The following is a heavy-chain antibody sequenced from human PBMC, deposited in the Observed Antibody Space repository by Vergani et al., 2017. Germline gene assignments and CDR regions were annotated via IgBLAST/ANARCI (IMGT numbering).Heavy chain of an antibody. D-gene: IGHD2-2*01. J-gene: IGHJ5*02. CDR2: ISDGGETK. CDR3: GRKXSPASLMDKPIDI. CDR1: GFIFSDYY. Sequence: VQLVASGGGLVRPGGSLRLSCAASGFIFSDYYMTWIRQTPGKGLEWLAHISDGGETKMYAESLKGRFTVSRDNTKNLLILQMKTLKVDDTATYYCGRKXSPASLMDKPIDIWGQGTLVTVSS. V-gene: IGHV3-11*01.